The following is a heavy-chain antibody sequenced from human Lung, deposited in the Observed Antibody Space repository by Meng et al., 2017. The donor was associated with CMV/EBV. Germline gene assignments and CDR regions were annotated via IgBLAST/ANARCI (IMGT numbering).Heavy chain of an antibody. CDR1: GGSISSGGYY. V-gene: IGHV4-31*03. Sequence: QGQLTDSGPGLVKPSQTLSLTCTVSGGSISSGGYYWSWIRQHPGKGLEWIGYIHSSGRTYYNPSLRSRLTISVDTSKNQFSLKLSSVTAADTAVYYCARASYGSGSPLGESWFDPWGQGTLVTVAS. D-gene: IGHD3-10*01. J-gene: IGHJ5*02. CDR2: IHSSGRT. CDR3: ARASYGSGSPLGESWFDP.